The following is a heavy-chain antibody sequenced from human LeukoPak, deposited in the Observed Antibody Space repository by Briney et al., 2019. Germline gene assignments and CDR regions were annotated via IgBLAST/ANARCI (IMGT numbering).Heavy chain of an antibody. CDR2: IWYDGSNK. CDR3: ARDRRDGYNAFDY. D-gene: IGHD5-24*01. Sequence: GRSLRLSCAASGFTFSSYGMHWVRQAPGKGLEWVAVIWYDGSNKYYADSVKGRFTISRDNSKNTPCLQMNSLRAEDTAVYYCARDRRDGYNAFDYWGQGTLVTVSS. CDR1: GFTFSSYG. V-gene: IGHV3-33*01. J-gene: IGHJ4*02.